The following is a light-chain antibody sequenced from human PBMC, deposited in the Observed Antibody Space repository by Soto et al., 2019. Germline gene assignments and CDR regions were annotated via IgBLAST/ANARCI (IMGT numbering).Light chain of an antibody. CDR1: QSVSTN. J-gene: IGKJ1*01. V-gene: IGKV3-15*01. CDR3: HQYNTWPWP. CDR2: GAS. Sequence: EIVMTQSPVTLSVSPGERATLSCRASQSVSTNLVWYQQKPGQAPRFLISGASTRATGVPARFSGSGSETEFTLTISGLQSEDFAVYYCHQYNTWPWPFGQGTRVEIQ.